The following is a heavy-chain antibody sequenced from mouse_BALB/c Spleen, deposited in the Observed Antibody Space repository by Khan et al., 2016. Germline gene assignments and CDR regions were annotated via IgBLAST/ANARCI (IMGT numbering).Heavy chain of an antibody. D-gene: IGHD2-2*01. CDR3: ARGAVVTTRLYFED. CDR1: GYTFTNSG. Sequence: QIQLVQSGPELKKPGETVKISCKASGYTFTNSGMNWVKQSPGKGLKWVGWINTYTGEPTYADDFKGRFAFSLETSASTAYLQINNLKNEDMTTXIYARGAVVTTRLYFEDGGAGTTVTVSS. J-gene: IGHJ1*01. V-gene: IGHV9-1*02. CDR2: INTYTGEP.